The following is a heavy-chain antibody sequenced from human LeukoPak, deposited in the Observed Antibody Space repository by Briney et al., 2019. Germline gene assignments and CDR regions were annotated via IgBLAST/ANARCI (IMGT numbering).Heavy chain of an antibody. D-gene: IGHD3-22*01. CDR1: GFTFSSYW. CDR3: ARXSTYXDSSGYYDYFDY. CDR2: INSDGSST. V-gene: IGHV3-74*01. J-gene: IGHJ4*02. Sequence: SLXXSXAASGFTFSSYWMHWVRHAPGKGLVWVSRINSDGSSTSYADSVKGRFTISRDNAKNTLYLQMNSLRAEDTAVYYCARXSTYXDSSGYYDYFDYWGQGTLVTVSS.